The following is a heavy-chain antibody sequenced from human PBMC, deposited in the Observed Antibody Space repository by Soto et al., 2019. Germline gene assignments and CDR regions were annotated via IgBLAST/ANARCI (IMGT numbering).Heavy chain of an antibody. CDR1: GGSFRGYY. CDR2: INHSGST. J-gene: IGHJ4*02. D-gene: IGHD6-13*01. V-gene: IGHV4-34*01. CDR3: ARAPFSIAAAGAVDY. Sequence: SETLSLTCAVYGGSFRGYYWSWIRQPPGKGLEWIGEINHSGSTNYNPSLKSRVTISVDTSENQFSLKLSSVTAADTAVYYCARAPFSIAAAGAVDYWGQGTLVTVSS.